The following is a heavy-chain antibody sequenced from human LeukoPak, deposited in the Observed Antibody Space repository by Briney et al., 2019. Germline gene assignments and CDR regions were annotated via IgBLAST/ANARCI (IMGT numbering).Heavy chain of an antibody. CDR1: GYSISSGYY. J-gene: IGHJ3*02. Sequence: SETLSLTCTVSGYSISSGYYWGWIRQPPGKGLEWIGSICHSGSTYYNPSLKSRVTISVDTSRNQFSLKLNSVTAADTAVYYCAKSNGYGLIDIWGQGTMVTVSS. CDR2: ICHSGST. CDR3: AKSNGYGLIDI. V-gene: IGHV4-38-2*02. D-gene: IGHD3-22*01.